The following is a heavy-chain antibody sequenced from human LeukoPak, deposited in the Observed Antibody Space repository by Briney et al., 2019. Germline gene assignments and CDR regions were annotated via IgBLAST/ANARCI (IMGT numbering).Heavy chain of an antibody. CDR3: ARGRAAAVNWFDP. CDR2: FIPIFGTA. D-gene: IGHD6-13*01. J-gene: IGHJ5*02. CDR1: GYTFTSYG. V-gene: IGHV1-2*02. Sequence: ASVKVSCKASGYTFTSYGISWVRQAPGQGLEWMGGFIPIFGTANYAQKFQGRVTMTRDTSISTAYMELSRLRSDDTAVYYCARGRAAAVNWFDPWGQGTLVTVSS.